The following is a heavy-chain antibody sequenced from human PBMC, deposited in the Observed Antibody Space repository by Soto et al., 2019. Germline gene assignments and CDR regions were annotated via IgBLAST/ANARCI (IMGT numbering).Heavy chain of an antibody. CDR1: GYSFTGYY. V-gene: IGHV1-2*02. D-gene: IGHD2-8*02. CDR3: ARGDYGTGGYPFPYFDY. Sequence: HAHLVQPGAEVKRPGASLKVSCKASGYSFTGYYIHWVRQAPGQGLEWMGWINPDSGATNYAQNFQGRVTLTSDTSISTASMDLTSLTSDDTAVYYCARGDYGTGGYPFPYFDYWGQGTLVIVSS. CDR2: INPDSGAT. J-gene: IGHJ4*02.